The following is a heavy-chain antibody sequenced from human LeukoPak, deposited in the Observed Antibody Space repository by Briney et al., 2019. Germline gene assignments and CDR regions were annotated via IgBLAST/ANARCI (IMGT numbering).Heavy chain of an antibody. Sequence: SETLSLTCAVYGGSFSGYYWSWIRQPPGKGLEWIGEINHSGSTNYNPSLKSRVTISVDTSKNQFSLKLSSVTAADTAVYYCARDQGCTAMVRRNPWCYYMDVWGKGTTVTVSS. CDR2: INHSGST. D-gene: IGHD5-18*01. V-gene: IGHV4-34*01. CDR1: GGSFSGYY. CDR3: ARDQGCTAMVRRNPWCYYMDV. J-gene: IGHJ6*03.